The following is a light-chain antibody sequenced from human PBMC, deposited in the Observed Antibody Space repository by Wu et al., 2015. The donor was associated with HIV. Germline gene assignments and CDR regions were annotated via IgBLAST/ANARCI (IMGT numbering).Light chain of an antibody. CDR2: SAS. CDR1: QHIRSS. Sequence: AIQITQSPSSLSASTGDTVNITCQTSQHIRSSLAWYRQKPGKVPELLIYSASTLHRGVPSRFSGSGSGAGFTLTISCLHSEDLATFYXQQYDTFPLTFGGGPRWTS. CDR3: QQYDTFPLT. V-gene: IGKV1-8*01. J-gene: IGKJ4*01.